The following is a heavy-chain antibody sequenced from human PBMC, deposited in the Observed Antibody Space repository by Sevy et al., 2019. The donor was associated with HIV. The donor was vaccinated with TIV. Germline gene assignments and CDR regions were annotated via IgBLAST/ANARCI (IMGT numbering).Heavy chain of an antibody. J-gene: IGHJ5*02. CDR3: ARDYNSGWRKFNLFDP. CDR1: GFTFSTYS. V-gene: IGHV3-21*01. D-gene: IGHD6-19*01. Sequence: GGSLGLSCAASGFTFSTYSMNWVRQAPGKGLEWVSSISRTSSYIDYAYSVKGRFTISRDNAKNSLYLQMNNLRAEDTAVYYCARDYNSGWRKFNLFDPWGQGTLVTVSS. CDR2: ISRTSSYI.